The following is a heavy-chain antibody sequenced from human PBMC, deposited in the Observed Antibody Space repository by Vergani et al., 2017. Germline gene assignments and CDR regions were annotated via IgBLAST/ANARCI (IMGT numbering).Heavy chain of an antibody. CDR2: IIPILGIA. CDR1: GGTFSSYA. Sequence: QVQLVQSGAEVKKPGASVKVSCKASGGTFSSYAISWARQAPGQGLEWMGRIIPILGIANYAQKFQGRVTITADKSTSTAYMELSSLRSEDTAVYYCASYPRTQYSSSSSFDYWGQGTLVTVSS. V-gene: IGHV1-69*09. CDR3: ASYPRTQYSSSSSFDY. D-gene: IGHD6-6*01. J-gene: IGHJ4*02.